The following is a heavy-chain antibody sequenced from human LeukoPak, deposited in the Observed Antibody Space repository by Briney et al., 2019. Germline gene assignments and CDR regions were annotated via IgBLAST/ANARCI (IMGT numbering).Heavy chain of an antibody. J-gene: IGHJ5*02. D-gene: IGHD2-15*01. CDR3: AREAMVVAARWFDP. V-gene: IGHV4-4*07. Sequence: PSETLSLTCTVSGGSISSYYWSWIRQPAGKGLEWIGRIYTSGSTNYNPSLKSRVTMSVDTSKNQFSLKLSSVTAADTAVYYCAREAMVVAARWFDPWGQGTLVTVSS. CDR2: IYTSGST. CDR1: GGSISSYY.